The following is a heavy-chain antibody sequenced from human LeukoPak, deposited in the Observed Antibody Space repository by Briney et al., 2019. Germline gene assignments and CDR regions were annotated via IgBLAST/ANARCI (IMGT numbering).Heavy chain of an antibody. J-gene: IGHJ4*02. CDR1: GYTFTGYY. V-gene: IGHV1-2*02. CDR3: ASGYSYGNFDY. D-gene: IGHD5-18*01. CDR2: INPNSGGT. Sequence: GASVKVSCKASGYTFTGYYMHWVRQAPGQGLGWMGWINPNSGGTNYAQKFQGRVTITRDTSASTAYMELSSLRSEDTAVYYCASGYSYGNFDYWGQGTLVTVSS.